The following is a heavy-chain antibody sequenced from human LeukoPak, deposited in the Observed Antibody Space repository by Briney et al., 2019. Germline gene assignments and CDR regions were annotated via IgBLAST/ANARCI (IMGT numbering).Heavy chain of an antibody. Sequence: PGGSLRLSCAASGFTFNYYAMSWVRQAPGKGLEWVSSISGSGASTYYADSVRGRFTIMRDNSRNTLYLHIKNLRAEDSALYYCANGLAASGDFALGDYYYFMDVWGKGTTVTVSS. D-gene: IGHD7-27*01. V-gene: IGHV3-23*01. CDR2: ISGSGAST. J-gene: IGHJ6*03. CDR1: GFTFNYYA. CDR3: ANGLAASGDFALGDYYYFMDV.